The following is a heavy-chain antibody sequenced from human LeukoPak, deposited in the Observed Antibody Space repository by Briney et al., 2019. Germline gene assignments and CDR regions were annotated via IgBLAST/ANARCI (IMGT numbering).Heavy chain of an antibody. CDR2: IYYSGST. D-gene: IGHD3-22*01. CDR3: ARGSITMMVVVPSFDL. V-gene: IGHV4-31*03. CDR1: GGSISSGGYY. J-gene: IGHJ2*01. Sequence: PSETLSLTCTVSGGSISSGGYYWSWIRQHPGKGLEWIGYIYYSGSTYYNPSLKSRVTISVDTSKNQFSLKLSSVTAADTAVYYCARGSITMMVVVPSFDLWGRGTLVTVSS.